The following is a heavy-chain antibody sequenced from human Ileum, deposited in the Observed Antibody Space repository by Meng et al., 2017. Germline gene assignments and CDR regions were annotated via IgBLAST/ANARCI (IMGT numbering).Heavy chain of an antibody. CDR2: IIPIFGTA. D-gene: IGHD2-21*02. V-gene: IGHV1-69*06. Sequence: ASVKVSCKASGGTFSSYAISWVRQAPGQGLEWMGGIIPIFGTANYAQKFQGRVTITADKSTSTAYMELSSLRSEDTAVYYCARGGSCGGDCREYFQHWGQGTLVTVSS. J-gene: IGHJ1*01. CDR1: GGTFSSYA. CDR3: ARGGSCGGDCREYFQH.